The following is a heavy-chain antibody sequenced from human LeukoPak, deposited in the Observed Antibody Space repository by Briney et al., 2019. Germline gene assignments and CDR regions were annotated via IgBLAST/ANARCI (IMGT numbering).Heavy chain of an antibody. Sequence: GGSLRLSCAASGFTFSSYAMSWVRHAPGKGREWVSAISGSGGSTYYADSVKGRFTISRDNSKNTLYLQMNSLRAEDTAVYYCAKVVVVYYYMDVWGKGTTVTVSS. D-gene: IGHD2-15*01. V-gene: IGHV3-23*01. CDR3: AKVVVVYYYMDV. J-gene: IGHJ6*03. CDR2: ISGSGGST. CDR1: GFTFSSYA.